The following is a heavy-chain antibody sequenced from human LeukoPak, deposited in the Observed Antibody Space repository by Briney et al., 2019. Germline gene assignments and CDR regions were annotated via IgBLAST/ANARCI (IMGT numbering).Heavy chain of an antibody. V-gene: IGHV3-21*01. J-gene: IGHJ2*01. CDR1: GFTFSSYS. CDR2: ISSSSSYI. D-gene: IGHD2-21*01. CDR3: ARDQLAYCGGDCAPPRSTTWYFDL. Sequence: GGSLRLSCAASGFTFSSYSMNWVRQAPGKGLEWVSSISSSSSYIYYADSVKGRFTISRDNAKNSLYLQMNSLRAEDTAVYYCARDQLAYCGGDCAPPRSTTWYFDLWGRGTLVTVSS.